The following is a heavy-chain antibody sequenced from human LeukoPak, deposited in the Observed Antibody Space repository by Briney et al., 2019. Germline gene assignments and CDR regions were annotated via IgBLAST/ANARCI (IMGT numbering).Heavy chain of an antibody. V-gene: IGHV3-64D*09. J-gene: IGHJ4*02. CDR2: INNNGGSS. CDR3: VKSSEFYYDSRSDY. CDR1: GXTFSSYA. D-gene: IGHD3-22*01. Sequence: GGSLRLSCSASGXTFSSYAMHWVRQAPGKGLEYVSAINNNGGSSYYADSVKGRFTISRDNSKNTLYLQMSSLRAEDTAVYYCVKSSEFYYDSRSDYWGQGTLVTVSS.